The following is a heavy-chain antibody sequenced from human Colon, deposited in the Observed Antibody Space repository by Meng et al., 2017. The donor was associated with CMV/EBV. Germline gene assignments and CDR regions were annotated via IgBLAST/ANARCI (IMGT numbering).Heavy chain of an antibody. CDR1: GYTGYY. CDR3: ARVVADSYGLDV. Sequence: ASVKVSCKASGYTGYYIHWVRQAPGRGLEWMGWFNLDSNSRDYARNFQGRVSMTRDTSLNSVSMELSRLTSDDTAIYYCARVVADSYGLDVWGQGTTVTVSS. D-gene: IGHD5-12*01. CDR2: FNLDSNSR. J-gene: IGHJ6*02. V-gene: IGHV1-2*02.